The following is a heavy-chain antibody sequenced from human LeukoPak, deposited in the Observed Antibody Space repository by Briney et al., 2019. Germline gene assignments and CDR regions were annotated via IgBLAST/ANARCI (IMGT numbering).Heavy chain of an antibody. V-gene: IGHV3-30*04. CDR3: ARDGSGWYDVRDLFFDY. D-gene: IGHD6-19*01. J-gene: IGHJ4*02. Sequence: GGSLRLSCAASGFTFSSYVMHWVRQAPGKGLEWVAVISYDGSNKYYADSVKGRFTISRDNSKNTLYLQMNSLRAEDTAVYYCARDGSGWYDVRDLFFDYWGRGTLVTVSS. CDR1: GFTFSSYV. CDR2: ISYDGSNK.